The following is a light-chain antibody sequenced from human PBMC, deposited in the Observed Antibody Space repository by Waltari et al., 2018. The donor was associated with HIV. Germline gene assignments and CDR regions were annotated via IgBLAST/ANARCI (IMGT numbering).Light chain of an antibody. Sequence: QSALTQPASVSGSPGQSITISCTGTISDIGLYDFFSWYRQYPGKAPQLLIFGVTSRPAGVTSRFSGAKSGNTASLTISGLQAEDEADYYCSSLTLTHTVAFGGGTKVTV. J-gene: IGLJ3*02. V-gene: IGLV2-14*01. CDR1: ISDIGLYDF. CDR2: GVT. CDR3: SSLTLTHTVA.